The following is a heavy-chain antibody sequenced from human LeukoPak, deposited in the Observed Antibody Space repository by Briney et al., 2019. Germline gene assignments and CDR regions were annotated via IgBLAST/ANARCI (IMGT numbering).Heavy chain of an antibody. CDR1: GFTFGGYG. J-gene: IGHJ4*02. CDR2: IRFDATIK. D-gene: IGHD3-22*01. Sequence: GGSLRLSCAASGFTFGGYGMHWLRQAPGKGLDWVAFIRFDATIKDYADSVKGRFTISRDNSKNTLYLQMNSLRAEDTAIYYCAKVSPINPSGYLDYWGQGTLVTVSS. CDR3: AKVSPINPSGYLDY. V-gene: IGHV3-30*02.